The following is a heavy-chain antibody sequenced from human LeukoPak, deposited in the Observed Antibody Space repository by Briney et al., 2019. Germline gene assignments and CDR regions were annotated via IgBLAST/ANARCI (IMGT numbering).Heavy chain of an antibody. CDR2: IYYSGST. CDR3: ARPQDYGDGAFDI. D-gene: IGHD4-17*01. Sequence: SETLSLTCTVSGGSTSSYYWSWIRQPPGKGLEWFGYIYYSGSTNYNPSLKSRVTISVDTSKNQFSLKLSSVTAADTAVYYCARPQDYGDGAFDIWGQGTMVTVSS. V-gene: IGHV4-59*08. CDR1: GGSTSSYY. J-gene: IGHJ3*02.